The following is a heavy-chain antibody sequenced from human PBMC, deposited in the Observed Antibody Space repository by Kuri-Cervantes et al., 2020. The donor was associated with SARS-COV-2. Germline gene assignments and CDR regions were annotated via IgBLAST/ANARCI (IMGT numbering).Heavy chain of an antibody. V-gene: IGHV3-30-3*01. D-gene: IGHD1-26*01. CDR1: GFTFSSYA. CDR2: ISYDGSNK. CDR3: ARGMGAGATSWSFDY. Sequence: GSLRLSCAASGFTFSSYAMHWVRQAPGKGLEWVAVISYDGSNKYYADSVKGRFTISRDNSKNTLYLQMNSLRAEDTAVYYCARGMGAGATSWSFDYWGQGTLVTVSS. J-gene: IGHJ4*02.